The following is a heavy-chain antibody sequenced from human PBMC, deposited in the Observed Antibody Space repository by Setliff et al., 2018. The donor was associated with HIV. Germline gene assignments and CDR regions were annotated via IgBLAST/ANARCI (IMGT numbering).Heavy chain of an antibody. CDR3: ARVEQTYTYFDY. D-gene: IGHD5-18*01. Sequence: SETLSLTCAVYGGSLSGHYWTWLRQPPGKGLEWIGEVNHSGGTNYTPSLKSRVTISVDPSKNQFSLRLSSVTAADTAVYYCARVEQTYTYFDYWGQGTLVTVSS. V-gene: IGHV4-34*01. CDR1: GGSLSGHY. J-gene: IGHJ4*02. CDR2: VNHSGGT.